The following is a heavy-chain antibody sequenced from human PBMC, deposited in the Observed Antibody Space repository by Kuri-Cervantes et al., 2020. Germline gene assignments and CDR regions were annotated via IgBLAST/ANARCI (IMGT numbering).Heavy chain of an antibody. D-gene: IGHD5-24*01. CDR3: MRGGIGYNSDY. CDR1: GGSVSGGGYY. Sequence: SQTLSLTCTVSGGSVSGGGYYHSWIRQPPGKSLEWIGYIHNSATTNYNPSLKSRVTISVDTSKNQFSLKMNSVTAADTAVYYCMRGGIGYNSDYWGQGTLVTVSS. V-gene: IGHV4-61*08. J-gene: IGHJ4*02. CDR2: IHNSATT.